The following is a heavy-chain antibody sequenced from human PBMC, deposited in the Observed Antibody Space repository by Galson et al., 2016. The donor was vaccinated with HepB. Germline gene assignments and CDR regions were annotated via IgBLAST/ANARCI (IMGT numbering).Heavy chain of an antibody. CDR1: GGSVSSYS. J-gene: IGHJ5*01. CDR3: ASDTSSHYYPFDS. V-gene: IGHV4-59*02. D-gene: IGHD3-22*01. Sequence: SETLSLTCTVSGGSVSSYSWSWVRQPPGKGLEWIGYIDYTGITDYNPSLKSRVTISVGTSKNQFSLKLRSVTAADTAVYYCASDTSSHYYPFDSWGQGTLVTVSS. CDR2: IDYTGIT.